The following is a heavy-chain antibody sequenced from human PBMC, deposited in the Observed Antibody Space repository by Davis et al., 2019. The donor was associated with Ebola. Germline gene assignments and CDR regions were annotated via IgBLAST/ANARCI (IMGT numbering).Heavy chain of an antibody. CDR1: GGSITSSDYY. J-gene: IGHJ3*01. V-gene: IGHV4-39*01. CDR2: FYYSGIT. D-gene: IGHD3-10*01. Sequence: GSLRLSCTVSGGSITSSDYYWGWIRQSPGKGLEWIGSFYYSGITFYNPSLKSRITVSVDPSKNQFSLKLNSATAADTALYYCVSRPITLVRDGAFDVWGQGTMVSVSS. CDR3: VSRPITLVRDGAFDV.